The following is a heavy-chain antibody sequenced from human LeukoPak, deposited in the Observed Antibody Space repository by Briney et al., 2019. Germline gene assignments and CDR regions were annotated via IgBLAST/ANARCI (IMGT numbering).Heavy chain of an antibody. Sequence: GESLKISWKGSGYSFTSYWIGRVRQMPGKGLEWMGSIYPCDSDTRYSPSFQGQVTISPDKSISTASLQRSSLKASATAMYYCVRHSAYSSGWYWGGGYNWFEPWGQGTLVTVSS. J-gene: IGHJ5*02. CDR2: IYPCDSDT. CDR3: VRHSAYSSGWYWGGGYNWFEP. CDR1: GYSFTSYW. V-gene: IGHV5-51*01. D-gene: IGHD6-19*01.